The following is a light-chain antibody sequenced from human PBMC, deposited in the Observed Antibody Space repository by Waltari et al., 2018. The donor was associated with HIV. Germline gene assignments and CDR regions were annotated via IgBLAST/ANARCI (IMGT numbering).Light chain of an antibody. CDR3: AAWDDSLSGYV. V-gene: IGLV1-47*01. J-gene: IGLJ1*01. CDR2: RNN. Sequence: QSVLTQPPSASGTPGQRVTISCSGSSPNIGSNYGYWYQQLPGTAPKLLIYRNNQRPSGFPDRFSGSESGTSASLAISGLRSEDEADYYCAAWDDSLSGYVFGTGTKVTVL. CDR1: SPNIGSNY.